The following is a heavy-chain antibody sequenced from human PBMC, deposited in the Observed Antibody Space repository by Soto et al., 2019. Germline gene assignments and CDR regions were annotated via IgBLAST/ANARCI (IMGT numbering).Heavy chain of an antibody. J-gene: IGHJ6*02. Sequence: ASVKVSCKASGYTFDRYCMHWVRQAPGQGLEWMGVISPTDAFTSYAQQFQGRVTMTRDTSTSTLYMELSSLRSEDTAVYYCTRGSFLEWSCMDVWGQGTTVTVSS. V-gene: IGHV1-46*02. D-gene: IGHD3-3*01. CDR1: GYTFDRYC. CDR3: TRGSFLEWSCMDV. CDR2: ISPTDAFT.